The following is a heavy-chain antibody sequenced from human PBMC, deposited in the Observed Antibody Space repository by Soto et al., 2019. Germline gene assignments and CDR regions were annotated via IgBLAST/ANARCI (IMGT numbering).Heavy chain of an antibody. J-gene: IGHJ5*02. CDR3: AKRTVRGVGSSPPRFDP. D-gene: IGHD3-10*01. Sequence: GVYLSLSCAASGFTFSSYAMSWVRQAPGKGLEWVSAISGSGGSTYYADSVKGRFTISRDNSKNTLYLQMNSLRAEDTAVYYCAKRTVRGVGSSPPRFDPWGQGTLVTVSA. V-gene: IGHV3-23*01. CDR1: GFTFSSYA. CDR2: ISGSGGST.